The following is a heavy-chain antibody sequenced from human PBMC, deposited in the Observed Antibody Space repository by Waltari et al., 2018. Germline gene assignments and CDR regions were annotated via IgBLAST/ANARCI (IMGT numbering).Heavy chain of an antibody. J-gene: IGHJ6*02. V-gene: IGHV3-23*01. CDR2: MTASGLM. Sequence: EVQLLESGGDLVQPGGSLRLSCAASGFPFSPYTLNWVRQAPGKGLEWVAVMTASGLMDYGDSVKGRFIISRDNSKNTLYLEMYRLRVEDTARYYCAKDEGARLAPTFGMDAWGQGTTVIVSS. CDR3: AKDEGARLAPTFGMDA. D-gene: IGHD6-6*01. CDR1: GFPFSPYT.